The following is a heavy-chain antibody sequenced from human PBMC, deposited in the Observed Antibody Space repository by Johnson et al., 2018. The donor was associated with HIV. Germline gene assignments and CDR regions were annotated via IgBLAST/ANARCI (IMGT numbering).Heavy chain of an antibody. Sequence: VQLVESGGGLVQPGGSLRLSCAASGFTVSSNYMNWVRQAPGKGLEWVSVIYSGGSTFYADSVKGRFTISRDNSKSTLYLQMNRLRAEDTAVYYCAREWLYGFDIWGQGTMVTVSS. V-gene: IGHV3-66*01. J-gene: IGHJ3*02. D-gene: IGHD5-24*01. CDR2: IYSGGST. CDR3: AREWLYGFDI. CDR1: GFTVSSNY.